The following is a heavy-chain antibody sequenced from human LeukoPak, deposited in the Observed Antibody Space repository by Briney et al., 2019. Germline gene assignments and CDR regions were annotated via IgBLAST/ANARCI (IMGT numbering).Heavy chain of an antibody. CDR1: GFTFSSYG. CDR2: IWYDGSNK. D-gene: IGHD2-2*01. J-gene: IGHJ6*02. V-gene: IGHV3-33*01. Sequence: GGSLRLSCAASGFTFSSYGMHWVRQAPGKGLEWVAVIWYDGSNKYYADSVKGRFTISRDNSKNTLYLQMNSLRAEDTTVYYCARDKYCSSTSCYYGMDVWGQGTTVTVSS. CDR3: ARDKYCSSTSCYYGMDV.